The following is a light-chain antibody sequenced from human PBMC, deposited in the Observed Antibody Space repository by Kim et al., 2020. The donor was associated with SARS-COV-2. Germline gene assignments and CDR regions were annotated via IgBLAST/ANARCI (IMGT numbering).Light chain of an antibody. J-gene: IGKJ2*01. V-gene: IGKV3-20*01. CDR2: GAS. CDR1: QSVSSSY. CDR3: QQYGSSPPYT. Sequence: PGERAPLSCRANQSVSSSYLAWYQQRPGQAPRLHIYGASSRATGIPDRFSGSGSGTDFTLTISRLGPEDFAVYYCQQYGSSPPYTFGQGTKLEI.